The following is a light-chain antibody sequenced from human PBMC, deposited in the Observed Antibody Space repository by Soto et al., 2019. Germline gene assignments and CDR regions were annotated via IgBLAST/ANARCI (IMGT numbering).Light chain of an antibody. CDR3: CSHSSSITWM. Sequence: QSVLTQPASVSGSPGQSITISCTGTSGDIGRSKFVSWYQQQPGKAPKLMIYEVTNRPSGISNRFSGSKSGNTAFLTISGLQAEDEAVYYCCSHSSSITWMFGGGTKLTVL. CDR1: SGDIGRSKF. CDR2: EVT. J-gene: IGLJ3*02. V-gene: IGLV2-14*03.